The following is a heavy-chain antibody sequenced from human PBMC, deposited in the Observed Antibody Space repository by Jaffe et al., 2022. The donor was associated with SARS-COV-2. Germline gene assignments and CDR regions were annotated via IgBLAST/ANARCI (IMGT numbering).Heavy chain of an antibody. CDR2: IGSSGFDT. D-gene: IGHD5-12*01. J-gene: IGHJ4*02. CDR3: AKPLGGSHPKSREFDC. CDR1: GFTFSSFA. Sequence: EVQLLESGGGLVQPGGSLRLSCAASGFTFSSFAMTWVRQAPGKGLEWVSTIGSSGFDTYDADSVKGRFTISRDNSKNTLYLQMNSLSAEDTAVYYCAKPLGGSHPKSREFDCWGQGTLVVVSS. V-gene: IGHV3-23*01.